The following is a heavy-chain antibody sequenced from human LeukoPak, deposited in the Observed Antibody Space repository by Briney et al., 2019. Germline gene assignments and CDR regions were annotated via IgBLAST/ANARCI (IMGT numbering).Heavy chain of an antibody. J-gene: IGHJ4*02. CDR1: GGSFSDYY. D-gene: IGHD2-8*01. CDR2: INYSGST. Sequence: PSETLSLTCAVYGGSFSDYYWSWIRQPPGKGLEWIGEINYSGSTNYNPSLKSRVTISVDTSKKQFSLKLRSVTAADTAVYYCASVPFRDGHLPNYFDYWGQGTLVTVSS. CDR3: ASVPFRDGHLPNYFDY. V-gene: IGHV4-34*01.